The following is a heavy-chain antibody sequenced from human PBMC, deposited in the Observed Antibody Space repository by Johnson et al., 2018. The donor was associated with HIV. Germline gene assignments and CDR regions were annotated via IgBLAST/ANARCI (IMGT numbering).Heavy chain of an antibody. J-gene: IGHJ3*02. D-gene: IGHD6-19*01. Sequence: VQVLESGGGVVQPGRSLRLSCAASGFTFSSYGMHWVRQAPGKGLEWVSAISGSGDSTYYADSVKGRFTISKDNSKNTLYLQMNSLRAEDTAVYYCAQEGSSGWYHGLDAFDIWGQGTMVTVSS. CDR2: ISGSGDST. CDR1: GFTFSSYG. V-gene: IGHV3-23*01. CDR3: AQEGSSGWYHGLDAFDI.